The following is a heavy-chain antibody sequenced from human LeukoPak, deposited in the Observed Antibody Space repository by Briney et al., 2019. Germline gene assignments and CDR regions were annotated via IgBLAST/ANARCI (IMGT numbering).Heavy chain of an antibody. CDR3: ARRMGVPNNWFDP. CDR2: MSPKSGNT. Sequence: ASVTVSCTASGYTFVSYDINWVRQAIGQGPEWMGWMSPKSGNTGYAQKFQGRVTMTRDTSINTAYMELSGLISEDTAVYYCARRMGVPNNWFDPWGQGTLVTVSS. CDR1: GYTFVSYD. D-gene: IGHD2-2*01. J-gene: IGHJ5*02. V-gene: IGHV1-8*01.